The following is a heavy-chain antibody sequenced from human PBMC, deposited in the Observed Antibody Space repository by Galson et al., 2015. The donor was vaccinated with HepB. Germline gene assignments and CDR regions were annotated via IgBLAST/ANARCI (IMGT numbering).Heavy chain of an antibody. CDR3: ARDGDTSGHYGIFDY. Sequence: SLRLSCAASGFTFSSYGIHWARQAPGKGLEWVSVIWYHGRDQYYADSVTGRFTVSRDQSKNTVYLQMNSLRAEDTGLYFCARDGDTSGHYGIFDYWGQGALVTVSS. CDR2: IWYHGRDQ. D-gene: IGHD3-22*01. V-gene: IGHV3-33*01. J-gene: IGHJ4*02. CDR1: GFTFSSYG.